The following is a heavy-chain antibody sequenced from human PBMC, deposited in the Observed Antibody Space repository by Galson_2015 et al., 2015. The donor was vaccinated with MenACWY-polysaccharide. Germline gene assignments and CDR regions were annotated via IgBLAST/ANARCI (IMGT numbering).Heavy chain of an antibody. J-gene: IGHJ5*02. Sequence: ETLSLTCTVSGGSVTSGTYYWSWLRQSPGKGLEWIGYMSYGGIANYNPSLRSRVTISIDASKNQFSLKLTSMTAADTAMYYCAREPTYSGSFGWFDPWGQGTLVTVSS. CDR1: GGSVTSGTYY. CDR2: MSYGGIA. D-gene: IGHD1-26*01. V-gene: IGHV4-61*01. CDR3: AREPTYSGSFGWFDP.